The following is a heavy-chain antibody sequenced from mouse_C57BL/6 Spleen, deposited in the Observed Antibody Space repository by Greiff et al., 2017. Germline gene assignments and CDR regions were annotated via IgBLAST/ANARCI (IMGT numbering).Heavy chain of an antibody. CDR3: ARSQTGIYYAMDY. CDR2: ILPGSGST. J-gene: IGHJ4*01. Sequence: QVQLQQSGAELMKPGASVKLSCKATGYTFTGYWIEWVKQRPGHGLEWIGEILPGSGSTNYYEKFKGKATFTADTSSNTAYMQLSSLTTEDSAIYYCARSQTGIYYAMDYWGQGTSVTVSS. D-gene: IGHD4-1*01. V-gene: IGHV1-9*01. CDR1: GYTFTGYW.